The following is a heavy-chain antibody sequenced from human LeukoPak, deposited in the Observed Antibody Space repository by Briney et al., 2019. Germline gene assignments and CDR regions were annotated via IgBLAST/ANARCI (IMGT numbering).Heavy chain of an antibody. CDR1: GGSVGSDDYD. V-gene: IGHV4-31*03. CDR2: IYHTGNT. Sequence: SETLSLTCTVSGGSVGSDDYDWSWIRPRPGTGLEWIGYIYHTGNTYYNPSLKGRLSISKDTSNNQFSLKLSSVTAADTAVYYCASAPGVTNSWYYFDCWGQGTLVTVSS. CDR3: ASAPGVTNSWYYFDC. D-gene: IGHD6-13*01. J-gene: IGHJ4*02.